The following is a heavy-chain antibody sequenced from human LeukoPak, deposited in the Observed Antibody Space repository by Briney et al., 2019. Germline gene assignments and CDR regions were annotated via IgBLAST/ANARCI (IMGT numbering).Heavy chain of an antibody. V-gene: IGHV3-21*01. J-gene: IGHJ4*02. D-gene: IGHD3-3*01. CDR3: AREIFWSGYYSNLHFDY. Sequence: GGSLRLSCVASEFTFSSYNMNWVRQAPGKGLEWVSSISSSGSYIYYADAVKGRFTISRDNAKDSLYLQMNSLRAEDTAVYYCAREIFWSGYYSNLHFDYWGRGTQVTVSS. CDR2: ISSSGSYI. CDR1: EFTFSSYN.